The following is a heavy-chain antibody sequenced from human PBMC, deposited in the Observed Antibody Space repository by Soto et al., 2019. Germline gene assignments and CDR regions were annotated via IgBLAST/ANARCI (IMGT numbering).Heavy chain of an antibody. CDR1: GYTFTAYY. J-gene: IGHJ6*02. CDR3: ARLPRHSLYYYGMDV. D-gene: IGHD4-4*01. Sequence: ASVKVSRKPSGYTFTAYYMHWVRQAPGQGLEGMGWIKPNTGGTNYAQKIQGRVTMNRDTSTSTAYMEVSRLRSDDMAVYFCARLPRHSLYYYGMDVWGQGTTVTVSS. CDR2: IKPNTGGT. V-gene: IGHV1-2*02.